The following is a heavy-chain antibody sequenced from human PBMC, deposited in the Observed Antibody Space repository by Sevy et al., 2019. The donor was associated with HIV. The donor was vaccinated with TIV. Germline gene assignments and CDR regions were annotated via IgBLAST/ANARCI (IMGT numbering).Heavy chain of an antibody. CDR1: GFNFNEYA. V-gene: IGHV3-9*01. Sequence: GGSLRLSCAASGFNFNEYAMHWARQAPGKGLEWVSGITWNSDSVVYADSVKGRFTISRDKAKNSLYLQMNSLRPEDTALYYCAKDLISVAGFYAFDMWGQGTMVTVSS. CDR2: ITWNSDSV. J-gene: IGHJ3*02. CDR3: AKDLISVAGFYAFDM. D-gene: IGHD6-19*01.